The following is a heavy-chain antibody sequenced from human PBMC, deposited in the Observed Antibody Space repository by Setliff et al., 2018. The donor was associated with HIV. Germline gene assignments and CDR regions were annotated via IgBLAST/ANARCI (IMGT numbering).Heavy chain of an antibody. D-gene: IGHD2-8*01. Sequence: KPSETLSLTCTVSGVSFSSSDYYRGWIRQSPGKGLEWIGSFYYSGSTYYNPSLKSRVTISVDTSKNQFSLKLSSVTAADTAVYYCARDQRYCTNALCPEALDVWGKGTTVTVSS. CDR2: FYYSGST. V-gene: IGHV4-39*02. J-gene: IGHJ6*04. CDR1: GVSFSSSDYY. CDR3: ARDQRYCTNALCPEALDV.